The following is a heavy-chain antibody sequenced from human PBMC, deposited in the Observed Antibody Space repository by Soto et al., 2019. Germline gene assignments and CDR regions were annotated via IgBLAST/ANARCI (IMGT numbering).Heavy chain of an antibody. CDR1: GGSISGSDYY. J-gene: IGHJ4*02. Sequence: QLQLQESGPGLVEPSETLSLTCTVSGGSISGSDYYWAWLRQPPGKGLEWLGTIYRTGTAYYKPSLKSRVTLSVDPSKNQFFLILNSVSAADTAVYFCADMRGQWLPRDWGQGTLVTVSS. D-gene: IGHD6-19*01. CDR2: IYRTGTA. V-gene: IGHV4-39*01. CDR3: ADMRGQWLPRD.